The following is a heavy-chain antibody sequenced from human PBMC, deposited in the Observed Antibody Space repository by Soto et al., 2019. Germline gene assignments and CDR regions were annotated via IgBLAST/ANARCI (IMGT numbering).Heavy chain of an antibody. D-gene: IGHD3-10*01. CDR1: GYAFSFG. CDR3: ATYYFGSGSYYRFDN. CDR2: ISASDGST. V-gene: IGHV1-18*01. Sequence: ASVKVSCKASGYAFSFGFSWVRQAPGQGLEWMGWISASDGSTDSAQKFRGRISLTTDTSTNTAYLDLLSLTSDDTAVYFCATYYFGSGSYYRFDNWGQGTLVTVSS. J-gene: IGHJ4*02.